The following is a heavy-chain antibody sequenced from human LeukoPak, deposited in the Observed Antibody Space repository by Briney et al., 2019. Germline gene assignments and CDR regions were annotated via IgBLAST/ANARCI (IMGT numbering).Heavy chain of an antibody. CDR2: IKPSGGST. CDR3: ARSPGGPAHCDY. J-gene: IGHJ4*02. Sequence: ASVKLSCKASGYTFTSYYMHWVRHPPAQGHGWMGIIKPSGGSTSYAQKLQGRVTMTRDMSTSTVYMELSSLRSEDTAVCYCARSPGGPAHCDYGGQGTLVSVSS. V-gene: IGHV1-46*01. CDR1: GYTFTSYY. D-gene: IGHD2-2*01.